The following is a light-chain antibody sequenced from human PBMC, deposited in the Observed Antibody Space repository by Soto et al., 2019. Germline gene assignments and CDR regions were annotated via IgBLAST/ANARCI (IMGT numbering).Light chain of an antibody. V-gene: IGKV1-9*01. CDR2: AAS. Sequence: DLQLTQSPSFLSASVGDRVTITCRASQGISSYLAWYQQKPGKAPKLLIYAASTLQSGVPSRFSGSGSGTEFTLTISSLQPEDFATYYCQQLNSYPPTFGPGTKVDI. CDR1: QGISSY. J-gene: IGKJ3*01. CDR3: QQLNSYPPT.